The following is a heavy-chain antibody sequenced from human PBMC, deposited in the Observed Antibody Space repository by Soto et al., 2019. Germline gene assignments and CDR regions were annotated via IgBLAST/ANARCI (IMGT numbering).Heavy chain of an antibody. J-gene: IGHJ4*02. CDR2: IKSKTDGGTT. V-gene: IGHV3-15*01. D-gene: IGHD6-19*01. CDR3: TTELAVAGFNFDY. CDR1: GFTFSNAW. Sequence: GGSLRLSCAASGFTFSNAWMSWVRQAPGKGLEWVGRIKSKTDGGTTDYAAPVKGRFTISRDDSKNTLYLQMNSLKTEDTAVYYCTTELAVAGFNFDYWGQGTLVTVSS.